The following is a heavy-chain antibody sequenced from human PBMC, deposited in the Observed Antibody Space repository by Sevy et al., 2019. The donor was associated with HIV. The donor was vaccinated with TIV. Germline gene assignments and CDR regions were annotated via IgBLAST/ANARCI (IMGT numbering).Heavy chain of an antibody. J-gene: IGHJ6*02. V-gene: IGHV1-8*01. CDR3: AIPIDYYGSGSYLGHDYYYYGMDV. Sequence: ASVKVSCKASGYTFTSYDINWVRQATGQGLEWMGWMNPNSGNTGYAQKFQGRVTMTRNTSISTAYMELGSLRSEDTAVYYCAIPIDYYGSGSYLGHDYYYYGMDVWGQGTTVTVSS. D-gene: IGHD3-10*01. CDR2: MNPNSGNT. CDR1: GYTFTSYD.